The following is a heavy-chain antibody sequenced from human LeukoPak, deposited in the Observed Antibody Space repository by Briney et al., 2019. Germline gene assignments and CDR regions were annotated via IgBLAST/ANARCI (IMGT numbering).Heavy chain of an antibody. CDR3: AKARWEPNFDY. J-gene: IGHJ4*02. V-gene: IGHV3-43*02. D-gene: IGHD1-26*01. CDR2: INENGDIS. CDR1: GFTFDDYG. Sequence: PGGSLRLSCAASGFTFDDYGTHWVRHGPGKGLEWVSLINENGDISYYGDSVRGRFTVSRDNAKNSLYLQMNSLTTEDTALYYCAKARWEPNFDYWGQGTLVTVSS.